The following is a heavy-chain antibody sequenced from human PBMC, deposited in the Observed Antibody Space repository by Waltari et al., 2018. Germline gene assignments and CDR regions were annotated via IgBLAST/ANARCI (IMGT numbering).Heavy chain of an antibody. D-gene: IGHD1-26*01. CDR3: ARDRKGVLPNYYYYYGMDV. Sequence: QVQLVQSGAEVKKPGSSVKVSCKASGGTFSSYAISWVRQAPGQGLEWMGGVIPIFGTANYAQKFQGRVTITADESTSTAYMELSSLRAEDTAVYYCARDRKGVLPNYYYYYGMDVWGQGTTVTVSS. CDR2: VIPIFGTA. J-gene: IGHJ6*02. V-gene: IGHV1-69*13. CDR1: GGTFSSYA.